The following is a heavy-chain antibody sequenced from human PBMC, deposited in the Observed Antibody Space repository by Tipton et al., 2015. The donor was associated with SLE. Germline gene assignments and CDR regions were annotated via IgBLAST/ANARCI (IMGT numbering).Heavy chain of an antibody. Sequence: TLSLTCAVYGGSFSGYYWSWIRQHPGKGLEWIGYIYYSGSTYYNPSLKSRVTISVDTSKNQFSLKLSSVTAADTAVYYCAREGCSSTSCYGYYYMDVWGKGTTVTVSS. V-gene: IGHV4-31*11. D-gene: IGHD2-2*01. CDR2: IYYSGST. CDR1: GGSFSGYY. J-gene: IGHJ6*03. CDR3: AREGCSSTSCYGYYYMDV.